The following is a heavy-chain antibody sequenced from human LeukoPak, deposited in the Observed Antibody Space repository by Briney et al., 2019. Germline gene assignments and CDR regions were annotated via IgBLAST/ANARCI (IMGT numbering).Heavy chain of an antibody. CDR1: GFTFSRNA. CDR2: IASDERT. J-gene: IGHJ4*02. CDR3: VKDLLLWCFDS. V-gene: IGHV3-23*01. Sequence: PGGSLRLSCATSGFTFSRNAMGLVRQAPGMGLEWVSAIASDERTHYADSVKGRFIISRDISKNTLYLQMSSLRAEDTAIYYCVKDLLLWCFDSWGQGILVTVSS. D-gene: IGHD2-15*01.